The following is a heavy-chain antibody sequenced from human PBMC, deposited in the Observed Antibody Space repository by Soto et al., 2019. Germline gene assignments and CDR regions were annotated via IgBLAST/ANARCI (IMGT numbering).Heavy chain of an antibody. Sequence: QLQLQESGPGLVKPSETLSLTCTVSGGSSSSSSYYWGWIRQPPGKGPEWIGSIYYSGSTYYNPSLKSRVTISVDTSKNQFSLKLSSVTAADTAVYYCARRATDIVVVPAAGGMDVWGQGTTVTVSS. CDR3: ARRATDIVVVPAAGGMDV. D-gene: IGHD2-2*01. CDR2: IYYSGST. J-gene: IGHJ6*02. CDR1: GGSSSSSSYY. V-gene: IGHV4-39*01.